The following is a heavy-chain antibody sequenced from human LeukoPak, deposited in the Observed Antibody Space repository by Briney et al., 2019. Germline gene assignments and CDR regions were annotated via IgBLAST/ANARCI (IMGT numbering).Heavy chain of an antibody. J-gene: IGHJ4*02. D-gene: IGHD5-12*01. CDR2: ISYDGSNK. V-gene: IGHV3-30*03. CDR3: ARDGSWIVVTISQLDY. Sequence: PGGSLRLSCAASGFTFSSYGMHWVRQAPGKGLEWVAVISYDGSNKYYADSVKGRFTISRDNSKNTLYLQMNSLRAEDTAVYYCARDGSWIVVTISQLDYWGQGTLVTVSS. CDR1: GFTFSSYG.